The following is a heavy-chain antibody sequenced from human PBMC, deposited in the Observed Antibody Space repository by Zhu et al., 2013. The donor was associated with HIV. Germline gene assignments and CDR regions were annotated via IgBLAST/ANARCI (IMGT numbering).Heavy chain of an antibody. V-gene: IGHV4-39*07. J-gene: IGHJ4*02. CDR2: IYYSGST. CDR3: ARVRGLYYYDSSGYLPGAFDY. CDR1: GGSISSSTSY. D-gene: IGHD3-22*01. Sequence: QVQLQESGPGLVKPSETLSLTCTVSGGSISSSTSYWAWIRQPPGKGLEWIGSIYYSGSTYYRSSPKSRVTISVDTSKNQFSLKLSSVTAADTAVYYCARVRGLYYYDSSGYLPGAFDYWAREPWSPSP.